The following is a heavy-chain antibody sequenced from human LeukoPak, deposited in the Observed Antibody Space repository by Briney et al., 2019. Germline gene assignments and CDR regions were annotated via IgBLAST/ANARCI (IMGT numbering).Heavy chain of an antibody. CDR3: ARTPITMVRGVIIKYFDY. CDR1: GGSISSGSYY. CDR2: IYTSGST. D-gene: IGHD3-10*01. J-gene: IGHJ4*02. V-gene: IGHV4-61*02. Sequence: SETLSLTCTVSGGSISSGSYYWSWIRQPAGKGLEWIGRIYTSGSTNYNPSLKSRVTISVDTSKNQFSLKLSSVTAADTAVYYCARTPITMVRGVIIKYFDYWGQGTLVTVSS.